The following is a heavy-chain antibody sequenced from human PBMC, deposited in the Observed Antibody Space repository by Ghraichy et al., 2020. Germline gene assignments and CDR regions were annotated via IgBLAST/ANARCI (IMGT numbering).Heavy chain of an antibody. J-gene: IGHJ4*01. V-gene: IGHV4-59*08. D-gene: IGHD5-24*01. Sequence: SETLSLTCTVSGVSISAYYCNWVRQPPGKGLEWIGYAYHSGRTTYNPSLETRVTISLDASKNQFSLNMTSVTAADTAVYYCVTGVGWQPDYWGHGTLVTVS. CDR1: GVSISAYY. CDR3: VTGVGWQPDY. CDR2: AYHSGRT.